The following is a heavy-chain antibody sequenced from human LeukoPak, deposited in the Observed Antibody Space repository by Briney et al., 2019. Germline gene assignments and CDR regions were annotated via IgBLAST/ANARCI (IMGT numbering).Heavy chain of an antibody. J-gene: IGHJ4*02. D-gene: IGHD6-19*01. CDR3: ARRSGIAVAGAFDY. CDR1: GFTFSSYV. CDR2: IRYDGSNK. Sequence: GGSLRLSCATSGFTFSSYVMHWVRQAPGKGLEWVAFIRYDGSNKYYSDSVKGRFTISRDNSKNTLYLQMNSLRPEDTAVYYCARRSGIAVAGAFDYWGQGTLVTVSS. V-gene: IGHV3-30*02.